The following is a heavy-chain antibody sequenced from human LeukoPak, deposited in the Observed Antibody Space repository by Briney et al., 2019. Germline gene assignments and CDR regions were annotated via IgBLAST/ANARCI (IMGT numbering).Heavy chain of an antibody. J-gene: IGHJ4*02. CDR1: RFTFSSYG. V-gene: IGHV3-23*01. CDR2: ISGSGGST. D-gene: IGHD6-13*01. CDR3: AKEGGLRSSRSFDF. Sequence: GGSLRLSCAASRFTFSSYGMSWVRQAPGKGLEWVSGISGSGGSTYYADSAKGRFTISRDNSKNTLYLQMNSLRVEDTAVYYCAKEGGLRSSRSFDFWGQGTLVTVSS.